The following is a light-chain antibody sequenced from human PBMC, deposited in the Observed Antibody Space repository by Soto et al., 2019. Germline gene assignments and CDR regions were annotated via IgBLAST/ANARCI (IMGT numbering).Light chain of an antibody. V-gene: IGLV1-40*01. J-gene: IGLJ3*02. CDR1: SSNIGAGYD. CDR2: GNS. CDR3: QSYDSSLSGWV. Sequence: QSVLTQPPSVSGAPGQRVTISCTGSSSNIGAGYDVHWYQQLPGTAPKLLSYGNSNRPSGVPDRFSGSKSGTSASLAITGRQAEDEADYYCQSYDSSLSGWVFGGGTKVTVL.